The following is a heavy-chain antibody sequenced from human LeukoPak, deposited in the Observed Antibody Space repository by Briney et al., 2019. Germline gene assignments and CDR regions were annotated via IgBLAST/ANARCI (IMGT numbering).Heavy chain of an antibody. Sequence: GGSLRLSCAASGFTFNNYAMMWVRQAQGQGLEWVSAITGGGRTYYAGSVKGRFTISRDNSKNTLYLQMNSLRAEDTALYFCARDPNGDYIGAFDFLGQGTVVTVSS. D-gene: IGHD4-17*01. CDR2: ITGGGRT. V-gene: IGHV3-23*01. J-gene: IGHJ3*01. CDR3: ARDPNGDYIGAFDF. CDR1: GFTFNNYA.